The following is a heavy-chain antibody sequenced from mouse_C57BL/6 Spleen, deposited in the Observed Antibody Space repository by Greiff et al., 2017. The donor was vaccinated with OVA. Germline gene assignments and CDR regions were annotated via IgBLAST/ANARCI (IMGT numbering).Heavy chain of an antibody. CDR1: GYTFTDYY. Sequence: VQLKQSGPVLVKPGASVKMSCKASGYTFTDYYMNWVKQSHGKSLEWIGVINPYNGGTSYNQKFKGKATLTVDKSSSTAYMELNSLTSEDSAVYYCARPDGSSFFDYWGQGTTLTVSS. CDR2: INPYNGGT. CDR3: ARPDGSSFFDY. V-gene: IGHV1-19*01. J-gene: IGHJ2*01. D-gene: IGHD1-1*01.